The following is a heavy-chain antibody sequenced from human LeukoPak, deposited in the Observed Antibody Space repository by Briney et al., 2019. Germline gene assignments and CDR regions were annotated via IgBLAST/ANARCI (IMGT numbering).Heavy chain of an antibody. Sequence: SETLSLTCTVSGGSISSYYWSWIRQPPGKGLEWIGYIYYSGSTNYNPSLKSRVTISVDTPKNQFSLKLSSVTAADTAVYYCARRRTTVTFDYYYYMDVWGKGTTVTVSS. CDR1: GGSISSYY. J-gene: IGHJ6*03. CDR3: ARRRTTVTFDYYYYMDV. CDR2: IYYSGST. V-gene: IGHV4-59*08. D-gene: IGHD4-11*01.